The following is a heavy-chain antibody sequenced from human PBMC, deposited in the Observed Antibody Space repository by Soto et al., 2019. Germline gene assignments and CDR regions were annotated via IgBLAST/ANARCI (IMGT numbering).Heavy chain of an antibody. V-gene: IGHV4-34*01. Sequence: SETMSLTCAVYGVSFSGYYWSWIRQPPGKGLEWIGEINHSGSTNYNPSLKSRVTISVDTSKNQFSLKLSSVTAADTAVYYCARRMVRGVKPLDYWGQGTLVTVSS. J-gene: IGHJ4*02. CDR2: INHSGST. D-gene: IGHD3-10*01. CDR3: ARRMVRGVKPLDY. CDR1: GVSFSGYY.